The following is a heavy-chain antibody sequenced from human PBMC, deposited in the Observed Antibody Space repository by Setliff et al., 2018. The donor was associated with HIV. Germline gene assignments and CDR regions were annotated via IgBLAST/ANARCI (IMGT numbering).Heavy chain of an antibody. J-gene: IGHJ3*02. CDR2: IIPIFDTG. D-gene: IGHD3-3*01. CDR3: ARDRVRITIFGANDASDI. Sequence: SVKVSCKASGVTFSNYPITWVRQAPGQGLEWMGRIIPIFDTGDYAQKFQGRVTISADTSTSTVYMELSSLRSEDTAVYYCARDRVRITIFGANDASDIWGQGTMVTVSS. CDR1: GVTFSNYP. V-gene: IGHV1-69*06.